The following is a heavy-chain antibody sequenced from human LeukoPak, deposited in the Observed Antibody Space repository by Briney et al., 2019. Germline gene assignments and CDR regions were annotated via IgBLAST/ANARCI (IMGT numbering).Heavy chain of an antibody. V-gene: IGHV3-30-3*01. D-gene: IGHD3-10*01. CDR1: GFTFSSNA. CDR3: ARRITMVRGVTY. CDR2: ISYDGSNK. J-gene: IGHJ4*02. Sequence: GGSLRLSCAASGFTFSSNAMHWVRQAPGKGLEWVAVISYDGSNKYYADSVKGRFTIFRDNSKNTLYLQMNSLRAEDTAVYYCARRITMVRGVTYWGQGTLVTVSS.